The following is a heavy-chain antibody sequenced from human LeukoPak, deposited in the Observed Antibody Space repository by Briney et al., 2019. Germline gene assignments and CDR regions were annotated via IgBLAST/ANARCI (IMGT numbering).Heavy chain of an antibody. CDR1: GFTFSSYS. CDR2: ISSSSSTI. J-gene: IGHJ4*02. V-gene: IGHV3-48*04. Sequence: PGGSLRLSCAASGFTFSSYSMNWVRQAPGKGLEWVSYISSSSSTIYYADSVKGRFTISRDNAKNSLYLQMNSLRAEDTAVYYCAREDPRYSSSWYDLGAYWGQGTLVTVSS. CDR3: AREDPRYSSSWYDLGAY. D-gene: IGHD6-13*01.